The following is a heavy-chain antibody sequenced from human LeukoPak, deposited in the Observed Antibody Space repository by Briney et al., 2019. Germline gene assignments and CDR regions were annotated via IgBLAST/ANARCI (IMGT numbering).Heavy chain of an antibody. Sequence: GRSLRLSCAASGFTFDDYAMHWVRQAPGKGLEGVSGISWNSGSIGYADSVKGRFTISRDNAKNSLYLQMNSLRAEDTALYYCAREPSDTAFDYWGQGTLVTVSS. CDR1: GFTFDDYA. V-gene: IGHV3-9*01. CDR3: AREPSDTAFDY. J-gene: IGHJ4*02. CDR2: ISWNSGSI. D-gene: IGHD5-18*01.